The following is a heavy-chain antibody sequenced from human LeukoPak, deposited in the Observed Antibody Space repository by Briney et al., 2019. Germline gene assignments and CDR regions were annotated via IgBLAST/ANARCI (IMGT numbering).Heavy chain of an antibody. D-gene: IGHD3-3*02. V-gene: IGHV4-59*08. CDR3: ARHVAISGPYDASDI. CDR2: TYCSGGP. J-gene: IGHJ3*02. Sequence: SETLSLTCTVSGESISSYYCSWSRQAPGKELEWSGYTYCSGGPDYNPSLTSRVTISVDTSTHHSSLKLRSVTAADTAVYYCARHVAISGPYDASDIWGQGTMVTVSP. CDR1: GESISSYY.